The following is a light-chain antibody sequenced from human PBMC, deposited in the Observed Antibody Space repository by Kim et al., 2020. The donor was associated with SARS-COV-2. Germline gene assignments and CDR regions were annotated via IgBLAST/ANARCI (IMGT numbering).Light chain of an antibody. CDR2: GEN. Sequence: LGRTVRITCQGTSLLTYFASWYQQQPGQSPRLVIYGENNRPSGIADRLSGSRSGNTASLTIAGAQAEDEADYYCKSRDTSGENVVFGGGTQLTVL. CDR3: KSRDTSGENVV. J-gene: IGLJ2*01. CDR1: SLLTYF. V-gene: IGLV3-19*01.